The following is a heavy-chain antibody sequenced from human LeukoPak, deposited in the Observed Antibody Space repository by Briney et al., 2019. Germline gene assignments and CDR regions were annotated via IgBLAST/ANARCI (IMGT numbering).Heavy chain of an antibody. CDR1: GGSISSSNW. J-gene: IGHJ4*02. CDR3: ARTVRRMTTVTTGLGY. Sequence: SETLSLTCAVSGGSISSSNWWSWVRQPPGKGLEWIGEINHSGSTNYNPSLKSRVTISVDTSKNQFSLKLSSVTAADTAVYYCARTVRRMTTVTTGLGYWGQGTLVTVSS. V-gene: IGHV4-4*02. CDR2: INHSGST. D-gene: IGHD4-17*01.